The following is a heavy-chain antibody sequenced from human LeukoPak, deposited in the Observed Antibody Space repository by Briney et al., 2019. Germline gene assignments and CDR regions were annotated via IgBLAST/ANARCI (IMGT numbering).Heavy chain of an antibody. Sequence: GGSLRLSCAASGFTFSSYWMSWVRQAPGKGLEWVANIKQDGSEKYYVDSVKGRFTISRDNAKNSLYLQMNSLRAEDTAVYYCARDFITYYDSSGYFGYWGQGTLVTVSS. J-gene: IGHJ4*02. CDR2: IKQDGSEK. D-gene: IGHD3-22*01. CDR1: GFTFSSYW. CDR3: ARDFITYYDSSGYFGY. V-gene: IGHV3-7*01.